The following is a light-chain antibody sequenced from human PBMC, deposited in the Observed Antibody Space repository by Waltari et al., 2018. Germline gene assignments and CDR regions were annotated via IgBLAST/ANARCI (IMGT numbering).Light chain of an antibody. CDR2: WAA. V-gene: IGKV4-1*01. J-gene: IGKJ1*01. CDR1: QSVLYSSNNKNY. Sequence: DLVMTQSPDPLAVYLGDRATINCQSSQSVLYSSNNKNYLAWYQQKPEQPPKLLIYWAATRESGVPDRFSGSGSGTDFTLTISSLQAEDVAVYYCQKYYSTPWTFGQGTKVEIK. CDR3: QKYYSTPWT.